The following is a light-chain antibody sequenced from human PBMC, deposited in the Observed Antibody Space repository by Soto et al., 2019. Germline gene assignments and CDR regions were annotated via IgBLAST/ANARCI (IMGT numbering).Light chain of an antibody. CDR2: EVS. J-gene: IGLJ1*01. CDR3: FSFTTDWTHV. CDR1: SSDIGAYSY. Sequence: QSALTQPASVSGSPGQSITISCTGSSSDIGAYSYVSWFQQYPGKAPKLIISEVSNRPSGVSNRFSGSKSGTAASLTISGLQTEDEADYFCFSFTTDWTHVFGTGTRSPS. V-gene: IGLV2-14*01.